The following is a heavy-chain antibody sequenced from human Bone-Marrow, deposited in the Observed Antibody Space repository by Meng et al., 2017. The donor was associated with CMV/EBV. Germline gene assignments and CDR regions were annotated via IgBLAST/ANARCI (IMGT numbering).Heavy chain of an antibody. CDR3: ARDPKRGLGSYHE. CDR2: ISSSSTI. CDR1: GFTFSSYS. J-gene: IGHJ4*02. Sequence: GESLKISCAASGFTFSSYSMNWVRQAPGKGLEWVSYISSSSTIYYADSVKGRFTISRDNAKNSLYLQMNSLRAEDTAVYYCARDPKRGLGSYHEWGQGTLVTSCS. D-gene: IGHD3-16*02. V-gene: IGHV3-48*04.